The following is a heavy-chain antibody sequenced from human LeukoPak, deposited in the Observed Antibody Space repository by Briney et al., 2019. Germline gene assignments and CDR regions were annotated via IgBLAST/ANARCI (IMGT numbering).Heavy chain of an antibody. J-gene: IGHJ4*02. D-gene: IGHD3-10*01. Sequence: GGSLRLSCAASGFTFSTYSMNWVRQAPGKGLEWVSSISSSSSHIYYADSVKGRFTISRDNAKNSLYLQMNGLRAEDTAMYYCARVPGDYWGQGTLVTVSS. CDR3: ARVPGDY. CDR2: ISSSSSHI. CDR1: GFTFSTYS. V-gene: IGHV3-21*01.